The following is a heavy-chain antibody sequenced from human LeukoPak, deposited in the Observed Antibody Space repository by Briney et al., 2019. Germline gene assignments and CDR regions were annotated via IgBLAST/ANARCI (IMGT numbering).Heavy chain of an antibody. V-gene: IGHV3-23*01. CDR1: GFTLSRNA. CDR2: ISGSGSDT. D-gene: IGHD7-27*01. J-gene: IGHJ4*02. CDR3: AKDPWGSRGYFDY. Sequence: PGGSLRLSCAASGFTLSRNAMTWVRQAPGKGLEWVSAISGSGSDTYYADSVKGRFTIFRDNSKNTVYLRMNSLRAEDTAVYYCAKDPWGSRGYFDYWGQGTLVTVSP.